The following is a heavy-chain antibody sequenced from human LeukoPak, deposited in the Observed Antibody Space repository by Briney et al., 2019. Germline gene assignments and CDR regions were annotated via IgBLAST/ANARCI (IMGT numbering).Heavy chain of an antibody. CDR1: GDSFTSVTDY. CDR2: GDYSGGT. CDR3: ARERGTMVRGPFDP. Sequence: SETLSLTCTVSGDSFTSVTDYWAWIRQPPGKGLEWIASGDYSGGTYYNPSLESRVAISADMSKNQFSLKLSSVTAADTAVYYCARERGTMVRGPFDPWGQGTLVTVSS. V-gene: IGHV4-39*07. J-gene: IGHJ5*02. D-gene: IGHD3-10*01.